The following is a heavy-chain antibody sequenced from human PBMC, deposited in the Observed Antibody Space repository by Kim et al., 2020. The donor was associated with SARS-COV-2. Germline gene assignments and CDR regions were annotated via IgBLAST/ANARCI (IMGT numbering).Heavy chain of an antibody. CDR2: ISSSSTI. Sequence: GGSLRLSCAASGFTFSSYSMNWVRQAPGKGLEWVSYISSSSTIYYADSVKGRFTISRDNAKNSLYLQMNSLRDEDTAVYYCAREGSGYCSSTSCYSYYY. CDR1: GFTFSSYS. J-gene: IGHJ6*03. CDR3: AREGSGYCSSTSCYSYYY. D-gene: IGHD2-2*03. V-gene: IGHV3-48*02.